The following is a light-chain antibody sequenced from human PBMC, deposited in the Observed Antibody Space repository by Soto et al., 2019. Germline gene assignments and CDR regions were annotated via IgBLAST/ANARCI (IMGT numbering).Light chain of an antibody. CDR2: GAS. Sequence: EIVMTQSPATLSVSPGERATLSCRASQSVTYNLAWYQQKPGQAPRLLIYGASTRATGIPARFSGSGSGTEFTLTISSLQSEDFAVYYCQQYNTWPPITFGQGTKVDIK. J-gene: IGKJ1*01. CDR3: QQYNTWPPIT. CDR1: QSVTYN. V-gene: IGKV3D-15*01.